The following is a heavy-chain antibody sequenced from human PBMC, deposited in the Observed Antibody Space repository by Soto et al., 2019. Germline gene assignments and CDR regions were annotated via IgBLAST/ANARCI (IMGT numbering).Heavy chain of an antibody. CDR2: INHSGRT. V-gene: IGHV4-34*01. CDR1: GGSFSDYY. CDR3: ARTGRLFDY. J-gene: IGHJ4*02. Sequence: PSETLSLTCAVHGGSFSDYYWSWIRQPPGKGLEWIGEINHSGRTNYNPSLKSRVTISVDTSKNQFSLKLSSMTAADTAVYYCARTGRLFDYWGQRISVTVSS.